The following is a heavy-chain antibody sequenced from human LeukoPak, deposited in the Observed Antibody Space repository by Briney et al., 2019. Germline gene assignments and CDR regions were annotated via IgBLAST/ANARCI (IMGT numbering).Heavy chain of an antibody. CDR3: ARHQPLGTYYYDSSGYLPPRPIDY. D-gene: IGHD3-22*01. CDR2: ISAYNGNT. V-gene: IGHV1-18*01. CDR1: GYTFTSYG. Sequence: GASVKVSCKASGYTFTSYGISWVRQAPGQGLEWMGWISAYNGNTNYAQKLQGRVTMTTDTSTSTAYMELRSLRSDDTAVYYCARHQPLGTYYYDSSGYLPPRPIDYWGQGTLVTVSS. J-gene: IGHJ4*02.